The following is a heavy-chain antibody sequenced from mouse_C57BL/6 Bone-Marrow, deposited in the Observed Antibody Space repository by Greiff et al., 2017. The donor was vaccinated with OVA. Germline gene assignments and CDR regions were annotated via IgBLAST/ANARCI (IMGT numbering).Heavy chain of an antibody. D-gene: IGHD1-1*01. CDR2: INPHYGTT. CDR1: GYSFTDYN. Sequence: VQLKQSGPELVKPGASVKISCKASGYSFTDYNMNWVKQSNGKSLEWIGVINPHYGTTSYNQKFKGKATVTVDQSSSTAYMQLNSLTSEDSAVYYCALYYGSSYRYFDVWGTGTTITVSS. CDR3: ALYYGSSYRYFDV. V-gene: IGHV1-39*01. J-gene: IGHJ1*03.